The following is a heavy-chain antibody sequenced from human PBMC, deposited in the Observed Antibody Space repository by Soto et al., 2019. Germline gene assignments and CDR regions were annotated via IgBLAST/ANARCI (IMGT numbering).Heavy chain of an antibody. CDR3: AKDRDGYFDY. CDR2: ISWNSGSI. J-gene: IGHJ4*02. V-gene: IGHV3-9*01. Sequence: EVQLVESGGGLVQPGRSLRLSCAASGFTFDDYARHWVRQAPGKGLEWVSGISWNSGSIGYADSVKGRFTISRDNAKNSLYLQMNSLRAEDTALYYCAKDRDGYFDYWGQGTLVTVSS. CDR1: GFTFDDYA.